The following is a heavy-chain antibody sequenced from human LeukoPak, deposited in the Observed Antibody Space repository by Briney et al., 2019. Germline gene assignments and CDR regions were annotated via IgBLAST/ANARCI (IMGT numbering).Heavy chain of an antibody. Sequence: PGGSLRLSCAASGFTFSSYEMNWVRQAPGKGLEWLSYISNSGSPVYYADSVKGRFTISRDNAKNSLYLQMNSLRAEDTAVYYCARKYCSSTSCLFDYWGQGTLVTVSS. CDR3: ARKYCSSTSCLFDY. CDR2: ISNSGSPV. J-gene: IGHJ4*02. D-gene: IGHD2-2*01. CDR1: GFTFSSYE. V-gene: IGHV3-48*03.